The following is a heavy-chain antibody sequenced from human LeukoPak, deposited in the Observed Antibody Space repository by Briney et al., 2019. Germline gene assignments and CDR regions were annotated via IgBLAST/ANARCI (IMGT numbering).Heavy chain of an antibody. CDR1: GGSISSYY. D-gene: IGHD3-10*01. V-gene: IGHV4-59*12. CDR2: IYYSGST. CDR3: ASGWTMVRGVPEGFQH. J-gene: IGHJ1*01. Sequence: SETLSLTCTVSGGSISSYYWSWIRQPPGKGLEWIGYIYYSGSTNYNPSLRSRVTISVDTSKNQFSLKLSSVTAADTAVYYCASGWTMVRGVPEGFQHWGQGTLVTVSS.